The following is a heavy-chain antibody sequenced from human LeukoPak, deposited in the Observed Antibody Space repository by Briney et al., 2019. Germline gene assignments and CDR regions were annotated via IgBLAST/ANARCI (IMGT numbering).Heavy chain of an antibody. J-gene: IGHJ4*02. Sequence: SETLSLTCTVSGGSISSYYWSWIRQPPGKGLEWIGYIYTSGSTNYNPSLKSRVTISVDTSKNQFFLKLSSVTAADTAVYYCARLPRDGYPHYFDYWGQGTLVTVSS. CDR2: IYTSGST. D-gene: IGHD5-24*01. CDR1: GGSISSYY. CDR3: ARLPRDGYPHYFDY. V-gene: IGHV4-4*09.